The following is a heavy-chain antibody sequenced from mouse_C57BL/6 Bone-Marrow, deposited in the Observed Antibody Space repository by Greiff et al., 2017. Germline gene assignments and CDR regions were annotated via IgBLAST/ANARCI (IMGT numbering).Heavy chain of an antibody. CDR3: ARRPFYGYDYGGFAY. J-gene: IGHJ3*01. D-gene: IGHD2-4*01. CDR2: INPYNGDT. CDR1: GYSFTGYF. Sequence: EVQLQQSGPELVKPGDSVKISCKASGYSFTGYFMNWVMQSHGKSLEWIGRINPYNGDTFYNQKFKGKATLTVDKSSSTAHMELRSLTSEDSAVYYCARRPFYGYDYGGFAYWGQGTLVTVSA. V-gene: IGHV1-20*01.